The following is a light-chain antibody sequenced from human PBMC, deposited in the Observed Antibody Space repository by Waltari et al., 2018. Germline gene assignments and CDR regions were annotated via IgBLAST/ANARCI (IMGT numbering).Light chain of an antibody. Sequence: EIVMTQSPATLSVSPGERATLSCRASQSVSSNLAWYQQKPGQPPRVLIYDTSTRATGVPARFSGSESGTEFTLTLSSLQSEDFAVYYCQQHNVWPPALTFGGGTKVDFK. CDR1: QSVSSN. CDR3: QQHNVWPPALT. CDR2: DTS. V-gene: IGKV3-15*01. J-gene: IGKJ4*01.